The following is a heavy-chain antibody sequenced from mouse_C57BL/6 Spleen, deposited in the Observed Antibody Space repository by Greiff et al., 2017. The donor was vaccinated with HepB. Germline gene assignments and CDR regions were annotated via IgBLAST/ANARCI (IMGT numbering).Heavy chain of an antibody. V-gene: IGHV1-80*01. CDR2: IYPGDGDT. Sequence: QVQLKESGAELVKPGASVKISCKASGYAFSSYWMNWVKQRPGKGLEWIGQIYPGDGDTNYNGKFKGKATLTADKSASTAYMQLSSLTSEDSAVYFCARDTTVVATRDFDVWGTGTTVTVSS. CDR3: ARDTTVVATRDFDV. D-gene: IGHD1-1*01. J-gene: IGHJ1*03. CDR1: GYAFSSYW.